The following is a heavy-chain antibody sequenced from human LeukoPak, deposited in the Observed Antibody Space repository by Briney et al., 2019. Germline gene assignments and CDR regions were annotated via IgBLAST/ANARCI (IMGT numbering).Heavy chain of an antibody. Sequence: SETLSLTCAVYGGSFSGYYWSWIRQPPGKGLEWIGEINHSGSTNYNPSLKSRVTISVDTSKNQFSLKLSSVTAADTAVYYCARAQFSGYYYADAFDIWGQGTMVTVSS. D-gene: IGHD3-22*01. J-gene: IGHJ3*02. CDR1: GGSFSGYY. CDR3: ARAQFSGYYYADAFDI. V-gene: IGHV4-34*01. CDR2: INHSGST.